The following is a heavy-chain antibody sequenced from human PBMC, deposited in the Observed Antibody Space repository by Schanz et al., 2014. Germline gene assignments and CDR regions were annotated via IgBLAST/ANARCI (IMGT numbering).Heavy chain of an antibody. V-gene: IGHV1-69*08. CDR3: ARDQSPYTNSSDVRYFDY. J-gene: IGHJ4*02. CDR2: IVPIAGIT. D-gene: IGHD6-6*01. Sequence: QVHLVQSGAEVKKPGSSVKVSCKASGGTFSSDTFSWVRQAPGQGLEWMGRIVPIAGITNYAQRFQGRVTITADKSSDTAYMELSSLRSEDTAVYYCARDQSPYTNSSDVRYFDYWGQGSLXTVSS. CDR1: GGTFSSDT.